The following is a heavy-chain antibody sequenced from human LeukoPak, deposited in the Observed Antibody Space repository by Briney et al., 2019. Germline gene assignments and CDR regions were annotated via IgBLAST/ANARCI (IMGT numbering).Heavy chain of an antibody. CDR2: INHSGST. D-gene: IGHD4/OR15-4a*01. J-gene: IGHJ5*02. CDR1: GGSFSGSY. CDR3: ARVRGLWWTVGNWFDP. V-gene: IGHV4-34*01. Sequence: SETLSLTCAVYGGSFSGSYWTWIRQPPGKGLNWIGEINHSGSTNYNPSLKSRVTISVDTSKNQFSLKLSSVTAADTAVYYCARVRGLWWTVGNWFDPWGQGTLVTVSS.